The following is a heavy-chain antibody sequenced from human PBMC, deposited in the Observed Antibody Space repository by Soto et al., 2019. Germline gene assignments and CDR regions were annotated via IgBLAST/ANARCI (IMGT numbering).Heavy chain of an antibody. Sequence: EVQLLESGGGLVQPGGSLRLSCAASGFTFGNYVMSWVRQAPGKGLEWVSGISASGDSTYYADSVKGRFTISRDNSKNTVYLQMNRLRAEDTAVYYCAKGRYSDSTDDLSFDQWGQGTLVTVFS. CDR2: ISASGDST. V-gene: IGHV3-23*01. J-gene: IGHJ4*02. CDR1: GFTFGNYV. D-gene: IGHD5-12*01. CDR3: AKGRYSDSTDDLSFDQ.